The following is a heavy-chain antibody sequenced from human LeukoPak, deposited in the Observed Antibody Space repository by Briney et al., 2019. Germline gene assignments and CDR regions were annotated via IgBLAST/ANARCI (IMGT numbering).Heavy chain of an antibody. CDR3: ARGLGDGYNYWSSSTKGPKHHFDY. V-gene: IGHV4-34*01. J-gene: IGHJ4*02. CDR1: GGSFSGYY. CDR2: INHSGST. D-gene: IGHD5-12*01. Sequence: SETLSLTCAVYGGSFSGYYWSWIRQPPGKGLEWIGEINHSGSTNYNPSLKSRVTISVDTSKNQFSLKLSSVAAADTAVYYCARGLGDGYNYWSSSTKGPKHHFDYWGQGTLVTVSS.